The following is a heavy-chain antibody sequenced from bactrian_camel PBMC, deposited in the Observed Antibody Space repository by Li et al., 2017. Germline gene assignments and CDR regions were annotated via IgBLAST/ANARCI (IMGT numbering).Heavy chain of an antibody. D-gene: IGHD2*01. Sequence: HVQLVESGGGSVQAGGSLRLSCAARTGTFRSACMAWFRQAPGKEREGVAAIDTAGAPTYTYAVAGRFTISRDNAKNTVYLQMNSLKPEDTAVYYCASYGVDTMPYWGQGTQVTVS. CDR1: TGTFRSAC. V-gene: IGHV3S53*01. CDR3: ASYGVDTMPY. J-gene: IGHJ4*01. CDR2: IDTAGAP.